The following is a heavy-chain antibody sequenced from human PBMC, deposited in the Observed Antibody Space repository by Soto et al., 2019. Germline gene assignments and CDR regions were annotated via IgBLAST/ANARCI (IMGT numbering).Heavy chain of an antibody. V-gene: IGHV3-30*18. CDR2: ISFDGSKE. CDR3: AKTITSTSGDINGRGGLIDY. CDR1: GFSFSAFG. D-gene: IGHD3-10*01. J-gene: IGHJ4*02. Sequence: QVQLVESGGGVVQPGRSLRLSCAASGFSFSAFGMHWVRQAPGKGLGWVAVISFDGSKEYYADPVKGRFTISRDNSKNTLYLQMNSLRAEDTSVYYCAKTITSTSGDINGRGGLIDYWGQGTLVTVSS.